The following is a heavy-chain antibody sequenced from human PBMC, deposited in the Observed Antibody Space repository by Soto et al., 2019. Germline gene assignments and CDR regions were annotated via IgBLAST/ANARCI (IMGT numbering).Heavy chain of an antibody. J-gene: IGHJ3*02. CDR3: PRDRSDSSRDDSFNI. V-gene: IGHV3-53*01. CDR1: GFNVTNTY. D-gene: IGHD2-15*01. CDR2: IYRGFST. Sequence: EVQLVESGGGLIQPGGSLRLSCAVSGFNVTNTYMSWVRQAPGKGLEWVSVIYRGFSTFYADSVKGRFTVSRDDSKTTVSLQINSLRAGATAVYYCPRDRSDSSRDDSFNIWGKGKMVTSLQ.